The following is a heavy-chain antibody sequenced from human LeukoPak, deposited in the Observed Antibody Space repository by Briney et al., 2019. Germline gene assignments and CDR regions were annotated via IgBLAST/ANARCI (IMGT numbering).Heavy chain of an antibody. CDR2: ISAYNGNT. V-gene: IGHV1-18*01. J-gene: IGHJ6*03. CDR3: ARDGTRGSSWTISYYYYMDV. Sequence: ASVKVSCKASSYTFTNYAFTWVRQAPGQGLEWMGWISAYNGNTNYAQKLQGRVTITADKSTSTAYMELSSLRSEDTAVYYCARDGTRGSSWTISYYYYMDVWGKGTTVTVSS. CDR1: SYTFTNYA. D-gene: IGHD5-12*01.